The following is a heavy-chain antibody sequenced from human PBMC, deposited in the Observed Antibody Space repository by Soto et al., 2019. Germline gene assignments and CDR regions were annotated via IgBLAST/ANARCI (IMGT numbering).Heavy chain of an antibody. CDR3: ARHYGSGSYYMDV. D-gene: IGHD3-10*01. Sequence: PSETLSLTCTVSGGSISSSSYCWGWIRQPPGKGLEWIGSIYYSGSTYYNPSLKSRVTISVDTSKNQFSLKLSSVTAADTAVYYCARHYGSGSYYMDVWGQGTTVTVSS. J-gene: IGHJ6*02. CDR1: GGSISSSSYC. CDR2: IYYSGST. V-gene: IGHV4-39*01.